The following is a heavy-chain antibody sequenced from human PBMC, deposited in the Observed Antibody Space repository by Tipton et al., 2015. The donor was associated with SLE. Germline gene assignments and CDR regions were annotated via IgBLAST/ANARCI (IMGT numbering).Heavy chain of an antibody. CDR3: ARGVGYEDL. CDR1: GGSISGYY. J-gene: IGHJ5*02. Sequence: TLSLTCTVSGGSISGYYWSWIRQSPGKGLEWIGDLYYSGSTNYNPSLKSRVTISVDTSKNQFSLKLNSVTAADTAVYYCARGVGYEDLWGQGTLVTVSS. V-gene: IGHV4-59*01. D-gene: IGHD5-12*01. CDR2: LYYSGST.